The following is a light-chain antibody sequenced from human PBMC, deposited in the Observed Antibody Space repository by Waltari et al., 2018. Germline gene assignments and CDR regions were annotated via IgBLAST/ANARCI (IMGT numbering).Light chain of an antibody. CDR2: GNM. Sequence: QSVLTQPPSVSGALGDRVPISCPGRSSNIGTYDVPWLQQFPGTAPKLLIYGNMNRASGVPDRFSASTSGVSASLAITGLQAEDEADYYCQSYDSGLGGSWVFGGGTKLTVL. V-gene: IGLV1-40*01. CDR1: SSNIGTYD. J-gene: IGLJ3*02. CDR3: QSYDSGLGGSWV.